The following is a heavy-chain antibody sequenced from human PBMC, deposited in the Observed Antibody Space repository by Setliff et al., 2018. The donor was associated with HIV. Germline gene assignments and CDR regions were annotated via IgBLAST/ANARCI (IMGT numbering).Heavy chain of an antibody. CDR2: INHSGSA. V-gene: IGHV4-34*10. J-gene: IGHJ3*02. D-gene: IGHD3-3*01. CDR3: ARWSDFWSEGDAFDI. Sequence: PSETLSLTCAVYGGSFSNYYWSWIRLAPGKGLEWIGEINHSGSATYNPSLKSRVTISLDTPNNQFFLNMESVTAADTAVYYCARWSDFWSEGDAFDIWGQGTMVTVSS. CDR1: GGSFSNYY.